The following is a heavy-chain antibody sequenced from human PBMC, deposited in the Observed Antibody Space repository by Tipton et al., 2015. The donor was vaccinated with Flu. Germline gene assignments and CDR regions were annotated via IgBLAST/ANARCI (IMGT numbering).Heavy chain of an antibody. V-gene: IGHV3-7*01. CDR1: AFTFNTYW. D-gene: IGHD1-1*01. Sequence: LRLSCTASAFTFNTYWMSWVRQAPGKGLEWVANIKQGGSEKYYVDSVKGRFTISRDNAKNLLSLQMNSLRVEGTGLYDCASMEVQLRGRLVPWDQRTLVTVS. CDR2: IKQGGSEK. CDR3: ASMEVQLRGRLVP. J-gene: IGHJ5*02.